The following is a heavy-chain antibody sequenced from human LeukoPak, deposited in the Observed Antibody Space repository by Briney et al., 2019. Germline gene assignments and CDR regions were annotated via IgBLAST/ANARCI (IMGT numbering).Heavy chain of an antibody. CDR3: ARDRPYYYDSSAYYPDF. CDR2: ISGYNGNT. CDR1: GYSFTSYG. Sequence: GASVKVSCKASGYSFTSYGISWVRQAPGQGLEWMGWISGYNGNTNHAQRLQGRVTMTTDTSTSTAYMELRSLSSDDTAVYYCARDRPYYYDSSAYYPDFWGQGTLVTVSS. V-gene: IGHV1-18*01. D-gene: IGHD3-22*01. J-gene: IGHJ4*02.